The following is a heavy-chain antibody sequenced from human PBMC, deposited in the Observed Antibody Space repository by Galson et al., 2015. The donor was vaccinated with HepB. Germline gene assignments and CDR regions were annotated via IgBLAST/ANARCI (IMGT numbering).Heavy chain of an antibody. CDR1: GFTFSGSA. V-gene: IGHV3-73*01. D-gene: IGHD6-13*01. Sequence: SLRLSCAASGFTFSGSAMHWVRQASGKGLEWVGRIRSRANSYATAYAASVRGRFTISRDDSKNTAYLQMNSLITEDTAVYYCASRTGQQVADYYYYYMDVWGKGTTVTVSS. CDR3: ASRTGQQVADYYYYYMDV. J-gene: IGHJ6*03. CDR2: IRSRANSYAT.